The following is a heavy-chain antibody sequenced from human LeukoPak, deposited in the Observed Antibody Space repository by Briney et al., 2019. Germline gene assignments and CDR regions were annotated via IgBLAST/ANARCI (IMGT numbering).Heavy chain of an antibody. J-gene: IGHJ4*02. CDR1: GFTFSDYY. CDR3: ARVRYCSGGSCGYYFDY. Sequence: GGSLRLSCAASGFTFSDYYMSWIRQAPGKGLEWVSYISSTGSTVYYADSVKGRFTISRDNAKKSLYLQMNSLRAEDTAVFYCARVRYCSGGSCGYYFDYWGQGSLVTVSS. V-gene: IGHV3-11*01. D-gene: IGHD2-15*01. CDR2: ISSTGSTV.